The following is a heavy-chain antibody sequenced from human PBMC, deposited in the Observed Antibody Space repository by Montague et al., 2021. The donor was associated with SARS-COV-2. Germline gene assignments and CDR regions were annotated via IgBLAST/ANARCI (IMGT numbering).Heavy chain of an antibody. Sequence: PALVKPTQTLTLTCTFSGFSLSTSGVGVGWIRQPPGKALEWLALIYWDXDKRYSPSLKSRLTITKDTSKNQVVLTMTNMDPVDTATYYCAHRQGRQWLAGGYFDYWGQGTLVTVSS. CDR3: AHRQGRQWLAGGYFDY. CDR2: IYWDXDK. J-gene: IGHJ4*02. D-gene: IGHD6-19*01. CDR1: GFSLSTSGVG. V-gene: IGHV2-5*02.